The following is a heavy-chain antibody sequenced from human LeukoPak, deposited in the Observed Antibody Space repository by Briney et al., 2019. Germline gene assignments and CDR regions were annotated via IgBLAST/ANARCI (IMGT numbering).Heavy chain of an antibody. D-gene: IGHD2-2*01. CDR3: ATYSSRNAREFQS. Sequence: SETLSLTCAVYGGSFSGYYWSWIRQPPGKGLEWIGEINHSGSTNNNPSLKSRVTISVDTSKNQFSLKLSSVTAADTAVYYCATYSSRNAREFQSWGQGTLVTVSS. V-gene: IGHV4-34*01. CDR2: INHSGST. J-gene: IGHJ1*01. CDR1: GGSFSGYY.